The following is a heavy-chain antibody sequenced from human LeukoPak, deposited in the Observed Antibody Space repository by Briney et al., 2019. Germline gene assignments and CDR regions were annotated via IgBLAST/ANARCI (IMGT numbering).Heavy chain of an antibody. J-gene: IGHJ6*02. CDR2: IYSGDST. V-gene: IGHV3-53*01. CDR1: GFTFSSNY. CDR3: ARAATEIYYAMDV. D-gene: IGHD6-13*01. Sequence: PGGSLRLSCAASGFTFSSNYMSWVRQAPGKGLEWVSIIYSGDSTYYADSVKGRFTISRDNPKNTLYLQMNSLRAEDTAVYYCARAATEIYYAMDVWGQGTTVTVSS.